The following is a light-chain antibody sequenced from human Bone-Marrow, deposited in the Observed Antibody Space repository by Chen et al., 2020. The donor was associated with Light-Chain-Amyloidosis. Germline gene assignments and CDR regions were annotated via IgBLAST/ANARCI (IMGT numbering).Light chain of an antibody. CDR2: EDN. CDR3: CAYAGSQIFV. Sequence: QSALTQPASVSGSPGQSITISCTGTSTDVGNYNLVSWYQRHPGKAPKLIIFEDNKRPSGVPSRFSGSRCGYTASLTSSGLQAEDGSDYYCCAYAGSQIFVFGTGSRVTVL. V-gene: IGLV2-23*01. J-gene: IGLJ1*01. CDR1: STDVGNYNL.